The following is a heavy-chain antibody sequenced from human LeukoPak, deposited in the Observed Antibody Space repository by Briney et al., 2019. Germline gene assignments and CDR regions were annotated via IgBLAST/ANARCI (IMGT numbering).Heavy chain of an antibody. D-gene: IGHD1-26*01. V-gene: IGHV1-3*01. CDR3: ARDHPLGAYNY. Sequence: ASVKVSCKASGYTFTSYARRWVRQAPGQRLEWMGGINAGNGNTKYSQKFQGRVTITRDTSASTAYMELSSLRSEDTAVYYCARDHPLGAYNYWGQGTLVTVSS. CDR1: GYTFTSYA. CDR2: INAGNGNT. J-gene: IGHJ4*02.